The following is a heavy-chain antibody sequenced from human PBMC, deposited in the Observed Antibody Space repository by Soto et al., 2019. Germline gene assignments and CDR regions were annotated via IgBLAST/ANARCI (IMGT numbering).Heavy chain of an antibody. CDR2: IYHSGST. CDR3: ARVPGP. Sequence: PSETLSLTCAVSGGSISNDGYSWSWIRQPPGKGLEWIGYIYHSGSTYYNPSLKSRVTISVDRSKNQFSLKLSSVTAADTAVYYCARVPGPWGQGTLVTVSS. V-gene: IGHV4-30-2*01. J-gene: IGHJ5*02. CDR1: GGSISNDGYS.